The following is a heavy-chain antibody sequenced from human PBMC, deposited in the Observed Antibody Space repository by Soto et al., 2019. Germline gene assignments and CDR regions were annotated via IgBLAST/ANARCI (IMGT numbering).Heavy chain of an antibody. CDR2: IFHTGSA. CDR3: ATQPYTSGAYYFDY. D-gene: IGHD6-19*01. J-gene: IGHJ4*02. V-gene: IGHV4-59*08. CDR1: GDSISSYY. Sequence: QVQLQESGPGLVKPSETLSLTCTVSGDSISSYYWSWIRQPPGKGLEWIGYIFHTGSANYNPSLKRRVTISIDTSKNQFSLRLSSVTAADTAVYYCATQPYTSGAYYFDYWGQGTPVTVSS.